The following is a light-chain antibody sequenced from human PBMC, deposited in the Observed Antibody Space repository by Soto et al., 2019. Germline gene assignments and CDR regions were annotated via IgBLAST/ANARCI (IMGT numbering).Light chain of an antibody. V-gene: IGLV1-44*01. J-gene: IGLJ1*01. CDR2: SHS. Sequence: QSVLSQPSSASGTPGQRIAFSRSVSSSNIGANTVNWYQHLPGSAPKLLIYSHSQRPSGVPARFSGCKSGTSASLAISGLQSDDEADYYCAAWDDSLNAYVFGTGTKVTVL. CDR1: SSNIGANT. CDR3: AAWDDSLNAYV.